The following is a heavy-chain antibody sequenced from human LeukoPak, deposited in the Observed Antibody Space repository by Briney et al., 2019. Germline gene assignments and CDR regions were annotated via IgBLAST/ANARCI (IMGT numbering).Heavy chain of an antibody. D-gene: IGHD6-19*01. CDR3: VRDSNGQTRADDPFDI. CDR2: MNPNSGNT. Sequence: ASVKVSCRASGYTFTNVDINWVRQASGQGLEWMGCMNPNSGNTGYAQSFQGRVTLTRDTSISTAYMELSSLTSDDTAVYYCVRDSNGQTRADDPFDIWGQGTMVTVSS. V-gene: IGHV1-8*03. CDR1: GYTFTNVD. J-gene: IGHJ3*02.